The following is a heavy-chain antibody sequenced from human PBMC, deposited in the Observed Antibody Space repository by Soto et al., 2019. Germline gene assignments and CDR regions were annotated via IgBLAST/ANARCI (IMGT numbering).Heavy chain of an antibody. CDR3: AKDSITMVRGVIITAFLDP. CDR1: GFTFSSYG. Sequence: QVQLVESGGGVVQPGRSLRLSCAASGFTFSSYGMHWVRQAAGKGLEWVAVKSYDGSNKYYADSVKGRFTISRDNSKNTLYLQMNSLRAEDTAVYYCAKDSITMVRGVIITAFLDPWGQGTLVTVSS. D-gene: IGHD3-10*01. CDR2: KSYDGSNK. V-gene: IGHV3-30*18. J-gene: IGHJ5*02.